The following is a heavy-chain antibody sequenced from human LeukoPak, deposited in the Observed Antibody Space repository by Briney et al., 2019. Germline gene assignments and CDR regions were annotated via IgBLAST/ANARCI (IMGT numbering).Heavy chain of an antibody. Sequence: PGGSLRLSCAASGFTFNSYWMHWVRQAPGKGLVWVSLFKTDGSTTRYADSVKGRSTISRDNAKNTLYLQMNSLRAEDTAVYYCARSTSQGFDYWGQGTPVIVSS. CDR2: FKTDGSTT. CDR1: GFTFNSYW. J-gene: IGHJ4*02. CDR3: ARSTSQGFDY. V-gene: IGHV3-74*01.